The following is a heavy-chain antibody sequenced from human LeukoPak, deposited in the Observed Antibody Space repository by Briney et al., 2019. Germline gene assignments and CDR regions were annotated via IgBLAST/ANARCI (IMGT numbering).Heavy chain of an antibody. CDR1: GFTFSSYA. V-gene: IGHV3-23*01. CDR3: AKNYGIAAAGTIVDY. J-gene: IGHJ4*02. D-gene: IGHD6-13*01. Sequence: GGSLRLSCAASGFTFSSYAMSWVRQAPGKGLEWVSAISGSGGSTYYADSVKGRFTISRDSSKNTLYLQMNSLRAEDTAVYYCAKNYGIAAAGTIVDYWGQGTLVTVSS. CDR2: ISGSGGST.